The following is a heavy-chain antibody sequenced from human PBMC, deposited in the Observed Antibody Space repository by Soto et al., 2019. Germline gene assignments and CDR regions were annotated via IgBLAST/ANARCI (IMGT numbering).Heavy chain of an antibody. D-gene: IGHD2-2*01. V-gene: IGHV3-23*01. CDR2: ISGSGGST. J-gene: IGHJ4*02. CDR1: GFTFSSYA. CDR3: AKDRGDIVVVPAAHFDY. Sequence: GGSLRLSCAASGFTFSSYAMSWVRQAPGKGLEWVSAISGSGGSTYYADSVKGRFTISRDNSKNTLYLQMNSLRAEDTAVYYCAKDRGDIVVVPAAHFDYWGQGTLVTVSS.